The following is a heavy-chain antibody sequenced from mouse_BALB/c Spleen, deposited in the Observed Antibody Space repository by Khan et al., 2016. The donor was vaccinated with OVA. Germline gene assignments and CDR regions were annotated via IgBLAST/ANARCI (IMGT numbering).Heavy chain of an antibody. D-gene: IGHD2-1*01. CDR3: ARVGIIYYGNYAYYFDY. Sequence: EVELVESGGGLVQPGGSLKLSCAASGFTFSSYGMSWVRQTPDKRLELVATINTNVGSTYYPDSVKGRFTISRDNAKNTLNLQMSSLKSEDTAMYYCARVGIIYYGNYAYYFDYWGQGTTLTVSS. CDR1: GFTFSSYG. CDR2: INTNVGST. J-gene: IGHJ2*01. V-gene: IGHV5-6-3*01.